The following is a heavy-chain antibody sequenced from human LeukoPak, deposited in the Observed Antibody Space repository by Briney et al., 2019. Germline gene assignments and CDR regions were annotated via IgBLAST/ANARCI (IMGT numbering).Heavy chain of an antibody. D-gene: IGHD4-23*01. Sequence: GSLRLSCAASGFTFNTYSMSWIRQPPGKGLEWIGEINHSGSTNYNPSLKSRVTISVDTSKNQFSLKLSSVTAADTAVYYCATSTDYGGNPTTPNWFDPWGQGTLVTVSS. V-gene: IGHV4-34*08. J-gene: IGHJ5*02. CDR2: INHSGST. CDR1: GFTFNTYS. CDR3: ATSTDYGGNPTTPNWFDP.